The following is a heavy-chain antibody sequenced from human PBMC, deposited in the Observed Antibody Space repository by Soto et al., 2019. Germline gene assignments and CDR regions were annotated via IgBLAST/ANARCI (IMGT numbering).Heavy chain of an antibody. CDR1: RYIFTDYY. V-gene: IGHV1-2*02. Sequence: ASVKVSCKASRYIFTDYYVHWLRQAPGQGLEWVGWINPESGDTKFAQKFQDRLTLTRDTSISTAYMDLSRLRSDDTAVYYCAXXXSMHNDFXXXXQYXGQGSRVTAPQ. CDR3: AXXXSMHNDFXXXXQY. CDR2: INPESGDT. J-gene: IGHJ4*02. D-gene: IGHD3-3*01.